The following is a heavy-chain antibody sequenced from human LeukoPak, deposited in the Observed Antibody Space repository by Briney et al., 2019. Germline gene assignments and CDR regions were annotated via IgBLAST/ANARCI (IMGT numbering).Heavy chain of an antibody. CDR2: IKQDGSEK. Sequence: GGSLRLSCAASGFTFSSYWMSWVRQAPGKGLEWVANIKQDGSEKYYVDSVKGRFTISRDNAKNSLYLQMNSLRAEDTAVYYCARDSPYYDFWSGYITRNPYYFDYWGQGTLVTVSS. D-gene: IGHD3-3*01. J-gene: IGHJ4*02. V-gene: IGHV3-7*01. CDR1: GFTFSSYW. CDR3: ARDSPYYDFWSGYITRNPYYFDY.